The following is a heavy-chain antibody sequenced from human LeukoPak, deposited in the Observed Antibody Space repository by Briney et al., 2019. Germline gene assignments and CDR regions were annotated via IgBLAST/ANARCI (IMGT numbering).Heavy chain of an antibody. CDR2: ISWNSGSI. D-gene: IGHD3-10*01. V-gene: IGHV3-9*03. CDR1: GFTFDDYA. CDR3: AKDVSPYYQLRYFDY. Sequence: PGRSLRLPCAASGFTFDDYAMHWVRQAPGKGLEWVSGISWNSGSIGYADSVKGRFTISRDNAKNSLYLQMNSLRAEGMALYYCAKDVSPYYQLRYFDYWGLGTLVTVSS. J-gene: IGHJ4*02.